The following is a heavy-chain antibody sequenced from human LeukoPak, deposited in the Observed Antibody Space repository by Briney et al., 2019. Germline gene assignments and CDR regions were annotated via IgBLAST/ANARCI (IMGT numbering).Heavy chain of an antibody. D-gene: IGHD2-21*02. CDR1: GFTFGDYA. CDR2: IWYDGSNK. J-gene: IGHJ4*02. V-gene: IGHV3-33*01. Sequence: GGSLRLSCTASGFTFGDYAMSWVRQAPGKGPEWVALIWYDGSNKYYGDSVKGRFTISRDNSKNTVYLQMNSLRAEDTGVYYCARDRLEAVTDDDYFDYWGQGTLVTVSS. CDR3: ARDRLEAVTDDDYFDY.